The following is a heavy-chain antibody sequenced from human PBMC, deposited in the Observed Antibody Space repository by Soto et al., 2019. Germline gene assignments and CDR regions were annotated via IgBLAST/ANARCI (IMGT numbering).Heavy chain of an antibody. V-gene: IGHV4-59*01. CDR1: GGSISSFY. Sequence: SETLSLTCTVSGGSISSFYWSWIRQPPGKGLEWIGYIYYSGSTNYNPSLKSRVTISVDTSKNQFSLKLSSVTAADTAVYYCARGNGGYERYYYYYYMDVWGKGTTVTVSS. CDR2: IYYSGST. D-gene: IGHD5-12*01. J-gene: IGHJ6*03. CDR3: ARGNGGYERYYYYYYMDV.